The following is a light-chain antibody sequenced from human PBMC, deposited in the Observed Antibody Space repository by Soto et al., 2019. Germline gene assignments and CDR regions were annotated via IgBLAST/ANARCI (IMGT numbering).Light chain of an antibody. J-gene: IGLJ1*01. Sequence: QSLLTQPPSVSAAPGQKVTISCSGTSSNIGNNYVSWYQHFPGTAPKLLIYEDNKRPSEIPDRFSGSKSGTSATLGITGLQTGDEADYYCGTWDNSLSIYVFATGTKVTV. V-gene: IGLV1-51*02. CDR2: EDN. CDR3: GTWDNSLSIYV. CDR1: SSNIGNNY.